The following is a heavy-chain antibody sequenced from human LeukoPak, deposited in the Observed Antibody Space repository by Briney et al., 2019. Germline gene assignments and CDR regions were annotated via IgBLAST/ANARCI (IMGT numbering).Heavy chain of an antibody. CDR3: AGRVTASLLVGEAIDY. Sequence: PSETLSLTCTVSGGSVSSDSYYWSWIRQPPGKGLEWIGYIYYSGSTNYNPSLKSRVTISVDTSKNQFSLKLSSVTAADTAVYYCAGRVTASLLVGEAIDYWGQGTLVTVSS. J-gene: IGHJ4*02. CDR2: IYYSGST. D-gene: IGHD1-26*01. CDR1: GGSVSSDSYY. V-gene: IGHV4-61*01.